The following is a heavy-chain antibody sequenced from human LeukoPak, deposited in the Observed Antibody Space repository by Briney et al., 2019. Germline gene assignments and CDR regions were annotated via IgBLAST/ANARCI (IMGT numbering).Heavy chain of an antibody. CDR2: VWSDRNGK. CDR1: GFTFSTYG. V-gene: IGHV3-33*01. Sequence: PGGSLRLSCAASGFTFSTYGMHWVRQAPGKGLEWVALVWSDRNGKFYADSVKGRFTISRDNSKNTVYLQMNSLRAEDTAVYYCVSVLTVTFDSWGQGTLVTVSS. CDR3: VSVLTVTFDS. J-gene: IGHJ4*02. D-gene: IGHD4-17*01.